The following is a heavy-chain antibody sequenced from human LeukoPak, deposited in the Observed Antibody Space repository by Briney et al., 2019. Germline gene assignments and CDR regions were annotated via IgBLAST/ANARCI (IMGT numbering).Heavy chain of an antibody. CDR1: GFTFSSYA. J-gene: IGHJ6*02. D-gene: IGHD3-3*01. V-gene: IGHV3-23*01. CDR2: ISGSGGST. CDR3: ARDRPYPPSFWSGYWGYYYYGMDV. Sequence: PGGSLRLSCAASGFTFSSYAMSWVRQAPGKGLEWVSAISGSGGSTYYADSVKGRFTISRDNSKNTLYLQMNSLRAEDTAVYYCARDRPYPPSFWSGYWGYYYYGMDVWGQGTTVTVSS.